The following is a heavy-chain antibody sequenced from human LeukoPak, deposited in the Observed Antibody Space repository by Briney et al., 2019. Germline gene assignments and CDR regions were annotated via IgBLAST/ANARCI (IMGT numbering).Heavy chain of an antibody. CDR3: ARDILRYSGSYWGPDY. CDR2: ISSSGSTI. J-gene: IGHJ4*02. Sequence: GGSLRLSCAASGFTFSSYEMNWVRQAPGKGLEWVSYISSSGSTIYYADSVKGRFTISRDNSKNTLYLQMNSLRAEDTAVYYCARDILRYSGSYWGPDYWGQGTLVTVSS. V-gene: IGHV3-48*03. CDR1: GFTFSSYE. D-gene: IGHD1-26*01.